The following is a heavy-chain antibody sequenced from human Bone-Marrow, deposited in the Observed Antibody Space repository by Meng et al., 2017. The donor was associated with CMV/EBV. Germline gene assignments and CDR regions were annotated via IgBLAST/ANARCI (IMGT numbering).Heavy chain of an antibody. J-gene: IGHJ4*02. D-gene: IGHD4-11*01. Sequence: ESLKISCAASGFTFSDYYWSWIRQPPGKGLEWIGYIYYSGSTNYNPSLKSRVTISVDTSKNQFSLKLSSVTAADTAVYYCAREDYSNPSVGYWGQGTLVTVSS. V-gene: IGHV4-59*01. CDR1: GFTFSDYY. CDR3: AREDYSNPSVGY. CDR2: IYYSGST.